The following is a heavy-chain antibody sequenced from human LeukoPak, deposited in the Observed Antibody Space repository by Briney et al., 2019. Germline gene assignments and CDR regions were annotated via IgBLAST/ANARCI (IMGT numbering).Heavy chain of an antibody. Sequence: TGGSQRLSCAASGFTFSNHAMTWVRQAPGKGLEWVAAIYGSGDSTFYADSVTGRFTISRDNSKNTLYLHMNSLRVEDSAIYYCAKDRTAVPLAYWYFDLWGRGTLVTVSS. D-gene: IGHD2-2*01. CDR2: IYGSGDST. CDR1: GFTFSNHA. V-gene: IGHV3-23*01. CDR3: AKDRTAVPLAYWYFDL. J-gene: IGHJ2*01.